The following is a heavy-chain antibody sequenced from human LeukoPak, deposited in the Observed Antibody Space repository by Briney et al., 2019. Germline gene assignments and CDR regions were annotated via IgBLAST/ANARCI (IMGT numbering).Heavy chain of an antibody. D-gene: IGHD1-26*01. CDR1: GGSISGSSYY. V-gene: IGHV4-39*01. J-gene: IGHJ4*02. Sequence: SETLSLTCTVSGGSISGSSYYWGWIRQPPGKGLEWIGSFFYSGSTYYNPSLKSRVTISADTSKNQFSLKLSSVTAADTAVYYCARNAGATLSLTPIDYWGQGTLVTVSS. CDR2: FFYSGST. CDR3: ARNAGATLSLTPIDY.